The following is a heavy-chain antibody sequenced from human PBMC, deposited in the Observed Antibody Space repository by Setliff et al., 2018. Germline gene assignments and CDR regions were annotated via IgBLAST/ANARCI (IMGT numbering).Heavy chain of an antibody. CDR2: ISGSGGST. CDR1: GFTFSSYA. V-gene: IGHV3-23*01. CDR3: ARGNYGSGSPVYMWFDP. Sequence: GGSLRLSCAASGFTFSSYAMSWVRQAPGKGLEWVSAISGSGGSTYYADSVKGRFTISRDNSKNTLYLQMNSLRAEDTAVYYCARGNYGSGSPVYMWFDPWGQGTLVTVSS. D-gene: IGHD3-10*01. J-gene: IGHJ5*02.